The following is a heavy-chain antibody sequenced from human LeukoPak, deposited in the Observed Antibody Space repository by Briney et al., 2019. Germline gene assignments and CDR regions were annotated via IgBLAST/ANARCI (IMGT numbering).Heavy chain of an antibody. CDR1: GFTFSSYT. Sequence: PGRSLRLSCAVSGFTFSSYTMHWVRQAPGKGLGWVAIISDDGSNKYCADFVKGRFTISRDNSRNTLYLQMNSLRAEDTAVYYCARGRGYYDSSGYFGDSWGQGTLVTVSS. CDR2: ISDDGSNK. J-gene: IGHJ4*02. V-gene: IGHV3-30-3*01. D-gene: IGHD3-22*01. CDR3: ARGRGYYDSSGYFGDS.